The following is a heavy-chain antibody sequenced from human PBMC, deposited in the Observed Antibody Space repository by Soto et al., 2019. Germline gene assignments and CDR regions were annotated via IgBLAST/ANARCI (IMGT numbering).Heavy chain of an antibody. CDR2: INHSGRT. CDR1: GGSFSGHY. CDR3: ARWGDDYGDKQNWFDP. J-gene: IGHJ5*02. V-gene: IGHV4-34*01. Sequence: ETLSLTCSVYGGSFSGHYWNWIRQPQGKGLEWIGEINHSGRTNYNPSLKSRVTISLDTSKKEFSLKMTSVTAADTAVYYCARWGDDYGDKQNWFDPWGQGTQVTVYS. D-gene: IGHD4-17*01.